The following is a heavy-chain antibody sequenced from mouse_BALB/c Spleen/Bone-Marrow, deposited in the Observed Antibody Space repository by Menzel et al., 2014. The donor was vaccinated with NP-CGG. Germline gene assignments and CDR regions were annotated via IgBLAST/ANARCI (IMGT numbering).Heavy chain of an antibody. V-gene: IGHV1-18*01. CDR3: ARTVSYAMDY. CDR1: GYSSTRYT. CDR2: INPYNGGT. Sequence: EVQLVESGSELVKPGVSMKISCKASGYSSTRYTMNWVKQCHGKNLEWIGLINPYNGGTSYNQKFKGKATLTVDRSTSTAYMEILSLTSEDSAVYYGARTVSYAMDYWGQGTSVTGSS. D-gene: IGHD6-2*01. J-gene: IGHJ4*01.